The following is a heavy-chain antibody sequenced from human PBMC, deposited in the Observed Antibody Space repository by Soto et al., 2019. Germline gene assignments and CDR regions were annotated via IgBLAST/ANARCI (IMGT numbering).Heavy chain of an antibody. Sequence: PSETLSLTCTVSGGSIRSEYYHWTWIRQAPGKGLEWIGYIHYSGSTYYNPSLKSRVTMSVDTSKNLFSLKLSSVTAADTAVYYCAREPTTYSSGLDAFDIWGQGTMVTVSS. CDR3: AREPTTYSSGLDAFDI. V-gene: IGHV4-30-4*01. J-gene: IGHJ3*02. CDR1: GGSIRSEYYH. CDR2: IHYSGST. D-gene: IGHD6-19*01.